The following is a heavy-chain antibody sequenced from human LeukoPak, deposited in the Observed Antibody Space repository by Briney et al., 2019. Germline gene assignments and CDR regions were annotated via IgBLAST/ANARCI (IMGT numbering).Heavy chain of an antibody. CDR3: ARDVGSSWYN. Sequence: SVKVSCKASGGTFSSYAISWVRQAPGQGLEWMGRIIPIFGIANYAQKFQGRVTITADKSTSTAYMELSSLRSEDTAVYYCARDVGSSWYNWGQGTLVNVSS. D-gene: IGHD6-13*01. J-gene: IGHJ4*02. CDR2: IIPIFGIA. V-gene: IGHV1-69*04. CDR1: GGTFSSYA.